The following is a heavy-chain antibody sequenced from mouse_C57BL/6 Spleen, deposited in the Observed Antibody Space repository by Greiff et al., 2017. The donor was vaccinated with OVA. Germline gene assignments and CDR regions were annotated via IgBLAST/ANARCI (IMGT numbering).Heavy chain of an antibody. J-gene: IGHJ2*01. CDR2: IRLKSDNYAT. Sequence: EVKLVESGGGLVQPGGSMKLSCVASGFTFSNYWMNWVRQSPEKGLEWVAQIRLKSDNYATHYAESVKGRFTIPRDDSKSSVYLQMNNLRAEDTGIYYCTAPYYYGSSYMCYFDYWGQGTTRTVSS. CDR3: TAPYYYGSSYMCYFDY. V-gene: IGHV6-3*01. D-gene: IGHD1-1*01. CDR1: GFTFSNYW.